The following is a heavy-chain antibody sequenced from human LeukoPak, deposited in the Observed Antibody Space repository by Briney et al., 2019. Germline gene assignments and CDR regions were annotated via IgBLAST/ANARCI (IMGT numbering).Heavy chain of an antibody. D-gene: IGHD2-2*01. CDR2: ISGGGGST. Sequence: GGSLRLSCAASGFTFSRYAMSWVRQAPGKGLEWVSAISGGGGSTYNADSVKGRFSVSRDNPKNTLYLQMNSLRAEDTAIYFCAKDGEGEVPTAIGYWGQGTLVIVSS. V-gene: IGHV3-23*01. CDR3: AKDGEGEVPTAIGY. CDR1: GFTFSRYA. J-gene: IGHJ4*02.